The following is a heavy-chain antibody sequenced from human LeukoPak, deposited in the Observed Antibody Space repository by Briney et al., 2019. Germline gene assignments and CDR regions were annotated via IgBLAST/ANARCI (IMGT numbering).Heavy chain of an antibody. Sequence: GGSLRLSCAASGFTFNDYTMHWVRQAPGKGLEWVSLISWNGANTYYADSVKGRFTISRDNNKNSLNLEMNSLRTEDTAFYYCVKGGGSGLYHWFDDWGQGTLVTVSS. D-gene: IGHD3-10*01. J-gene: IGHJ4*02. CDR3: VKGGGSGLYHWFDD. CDR1: GFTFNDYT. CDR2: ISWNGANT. V-gene: IGHV3-43*01.